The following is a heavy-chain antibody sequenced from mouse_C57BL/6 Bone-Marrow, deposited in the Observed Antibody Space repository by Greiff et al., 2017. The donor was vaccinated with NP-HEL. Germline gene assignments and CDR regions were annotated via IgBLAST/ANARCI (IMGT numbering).Heavy chain of an antibody. CDR2: IYPGGGYT. D-gene: IGHD2-3*01. CDR3: ARSGWPYFDY. J-gene: IGHJ2*01. CDR1: GYTFTNYW. Sequence: QLQLKESGAELVRPGTSVKMSCKASGYTFTNYWIGWAKQRPGHGLEWIGDIYPGGGYTNYNEKFKGKATLTADKSSSTAYMQFSSLTSEDSAIYYCARSGWPYFDYWGQGTTLTVSS. V-gene: IGHV1-63*01.